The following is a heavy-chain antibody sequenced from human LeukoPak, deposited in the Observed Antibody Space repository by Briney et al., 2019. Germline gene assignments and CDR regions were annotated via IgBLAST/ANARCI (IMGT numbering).Heavy chain of an antibody. CDR3: ARAVAGEGWFDP. CDR1: GYTFTGYY. V-gene: IGHV1-2*02. Sequence: GASVKVSCKASGYTFTGYYMHWVRQAPGQGLEWMGWINPNSGGTNYAQKFQGRVTMTRDTSISTVYMELSRLRSDDTAVYYCARAVAGEGWFDPWGQGTLVTVSS. CDR2: INPNSGGT. D-gene: IGHD6-19*01. J-gene: IGHJ5*02.